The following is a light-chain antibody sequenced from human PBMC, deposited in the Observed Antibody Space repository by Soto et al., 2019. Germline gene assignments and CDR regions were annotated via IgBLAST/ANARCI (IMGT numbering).Light chain of an antibody. J-gene: IGLJ3*02. CDR3: QAWDSSSWV. CDR2: QDS. CDR1: KLGDKY. V-gene: IGLV3-1*01. Sequence: SYELTQPPSVSVSPGQTASINCSGDKLGDKYACWYQQKPGQSPVLVIYQDSKRPSGIPERFSGSNSGNTATLTISGTQAMDEADYYCQAWDSSSWVFGGGTKLTVL.